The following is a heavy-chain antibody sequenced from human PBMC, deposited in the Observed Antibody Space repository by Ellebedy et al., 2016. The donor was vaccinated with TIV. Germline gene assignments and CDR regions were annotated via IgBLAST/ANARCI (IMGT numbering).Heavy chain of an antibody. CDR2: ISGNGDFT. V-gene: IGHV3-64*01. CDR1: GFTFNLYF. Sequence: GESLKISCAASGFTFNLYFMHWVRQAPGKGLEYISSISGNGDFTQYVSSMKGRFTISRDNSKNTLYLQMGSLTIEDMAVYYCARDRDGGFGFDPWGQGTLVTVSS. CDR3: ARDRDGGFGFDP. D-gene: IGHD5-24*01. J-gene: IGHJ5*02.